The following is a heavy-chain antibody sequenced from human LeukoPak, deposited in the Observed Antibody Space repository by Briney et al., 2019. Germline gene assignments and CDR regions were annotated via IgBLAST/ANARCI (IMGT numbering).Heavy chain of an antibody. CDR3: ARPGDWGFDY. V-gene: IGHV1-18*01. Sequence: AVPVSCKASGYAFTNCGIRWVRQPPAKGLAWMGWRSAYNGNTNYEQNLQGRVTMTTDTSTSTAYMELRSLRSDDTAVYYCARPGDWGFDYWGQGTLVTVSS. CDR1: GYAFTNCG. D-gene: IGHD3/OR15-3a*01. J-gene: IGHJ4*02. CDR2: RSAYNGNT.